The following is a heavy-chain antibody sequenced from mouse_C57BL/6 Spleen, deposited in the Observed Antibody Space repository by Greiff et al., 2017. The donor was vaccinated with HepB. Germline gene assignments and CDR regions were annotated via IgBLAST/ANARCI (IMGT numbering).Heavy chain of an antibody. Sequence: QVQLQQSGAELAKPGASVKLSCKASGYTFTSYWMHWVKQRPGQGLEWIGYINPSSGYTKYNQKFKDKATLAADKSSSTAYMQLSSLTYEDSAVYYCVRAVTGTAMDYWGQGTSVTVSS. J-gene: IGHJ4*01. V-gene: IGHV1-7*01. CDR3: VRAVTGTAMDY. D-gene: IGHD4-1*01. CDR2: INPSSGYT. CDR1: GYTFTSYW.